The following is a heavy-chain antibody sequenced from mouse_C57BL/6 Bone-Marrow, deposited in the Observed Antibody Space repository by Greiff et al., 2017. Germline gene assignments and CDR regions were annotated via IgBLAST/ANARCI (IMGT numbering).Heavy chain of an antibody. D-gene: IGHD2-1*01. CDR1: GFTFSSYA. CDR2: ISDGGSYT. V-gene: IGHV5-4*01. J-gene: IGHJ2*01. CDR3: ARIYYGNYTYLDS. Sequence: EVQLQESGGGLVKPGGSLKLSCAASGFTFSSYAMSWVRQTPEQRLEWVATISDGGSYTYYPDNVKGRFTISRDNAKNNRYLQMSHLKSEDTAMYYGARIYYGNYTYLDSWGQGTTLTVSA.